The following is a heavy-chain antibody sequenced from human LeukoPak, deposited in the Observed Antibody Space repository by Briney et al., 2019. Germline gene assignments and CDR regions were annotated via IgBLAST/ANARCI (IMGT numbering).Heavy chain of an antibody. J-gene: IGHJ4*02. CDR2: ISGSGTFI. V-gene: IGHV3-48*02. Sequence: PGGSLRLSCAASGFTFSSYSMNWVRQAPGKGLEWLSFISGSGTFIYYADSVRGRFTISRDSARNSLYLQMNSLRDEDTAVYFCAGDDGLGYWGQGTLVTVSS. CDR3: AGDDGLGY. D-gene: IGHD3-16*01. CDR1: GFTFSSYS.